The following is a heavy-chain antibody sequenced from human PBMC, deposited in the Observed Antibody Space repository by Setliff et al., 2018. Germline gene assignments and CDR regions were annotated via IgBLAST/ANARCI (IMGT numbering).Heavy chain of an antibody. CDR1: GFTFFSYT. D-gene: IGHD2-2*01. J-gene: IGHJ4*02. CDR2: ITSSGRDT. CDR3: AKFSSVPGSRFFDY. V-gene: IGHV3-23*01. Sequence: GGSLRLSCTTSGFTFFSYTMNWVRQAPGKGLEWVSVITSSGRDTYYTDSVKGRFTISRDNSKNTLYLQMNSLRAEDTAIYSCAKFSSVPGSRFFDYWGQGALVTVSS.